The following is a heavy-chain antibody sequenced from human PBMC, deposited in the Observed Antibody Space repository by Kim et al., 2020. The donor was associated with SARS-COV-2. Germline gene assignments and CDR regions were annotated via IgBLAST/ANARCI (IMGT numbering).Heavy chain of an antibody. D-gene: IGHD3-10*01. J-gene: IGHJ4*02. V-gene: IGHV1-18*01. CDR1: GYTFTSYG. CDR2: IGAYSGNT. Sequence: ASVKVSCKASGYTFTSYGISWVRQAPGQGLEWMGWIGAYSGNTNYAQKLQGRVTMTTDTSTSTAYMELRSLRSDDTAVYYCARGRSPYGSGLYYFDYWGQGTLVTVSS. CDR3: ARGRSPYGSGLYYFDY.